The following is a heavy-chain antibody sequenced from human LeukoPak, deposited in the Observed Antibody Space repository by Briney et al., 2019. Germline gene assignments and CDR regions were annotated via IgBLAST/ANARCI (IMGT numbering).Heavy chain of an antibody. Sequence: ASVTVSCKASGYTFTSYDINWVRQATGQGLGWMGWMNPNSGNTGYAQKFQGRVTITRNTSISTAYMKLSSLRSEDTAVYYCAGGRYGSGSYRFDYWGQGTLVTVSS. CDR1: GYTFTSYD. CDR2: MNPNSGNT. J-gene: IGHJ4*02. D-gene: IGHD3-10*01. CDR3: AGGRYGSGSYRFDY. V-gene: IGHV1-8*03.